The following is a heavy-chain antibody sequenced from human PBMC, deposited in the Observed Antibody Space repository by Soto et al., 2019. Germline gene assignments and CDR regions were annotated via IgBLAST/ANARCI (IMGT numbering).Heavy chain of an antibody. V-gene: IGHV3-48*02. Sequence: EVQRVESGGGSVQPGVALRLSCAASGFTFSTFSMNWVRQAPGRGLECLSYISGGGRPISYADSVKGRFTISRDNDKNSLYLQMDSRTDEDTAVSYCARDIGWAIDSWGQGTLVTVSS. J-gene: IGHJ4*02. D-gene: IGHD6-19*01. CDR1: GFTFSTFS. CDR3: ARDIGWAIDS. CDR2: ISGGGRPI.